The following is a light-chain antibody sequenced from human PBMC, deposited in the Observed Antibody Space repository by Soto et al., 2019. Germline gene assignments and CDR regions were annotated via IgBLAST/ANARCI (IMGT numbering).Light chain of an antibody. CDR3: QSYDSSLSVSVI. J-gene: IGLJ2*01. Sequence: QSVLTQPPSVSGAPGQRVTISCTGSSSKIGAGYDVQWYQQLPGAAPKLLIFGNSNRPSGVPDRFSGSRSGTSASLAITGLQAEDEADYFCQSYDSSLSVSVIFGGGTKLTVL. CDR1: SSKIGAGYD. V-gene: IGLV1-40*01. CDR2: GNS.